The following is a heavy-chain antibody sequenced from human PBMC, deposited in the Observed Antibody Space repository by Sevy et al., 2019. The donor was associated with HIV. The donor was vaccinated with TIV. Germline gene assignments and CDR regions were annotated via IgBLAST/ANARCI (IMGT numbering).Heavy chain of an antibody. J-gene: IGHJ4*02. CDR2: ISGSGGST. D-gene: IGHD6-19*01. Sequence: GGSLRLSCAASGFTFSSYAMSWVRQAPGKGLEWVSAISGSGGSTYYADSVKGRFTISRDHSKNTLYLQMNSLRAEDTAVYYCATHYRSPGIAVAGTFDYWGQGTLVTVSS. CDR3: ATHYRSPGIAVAGTFDY. V-gene: IGHV3-23*01. CDR1: GFTFSSYA.